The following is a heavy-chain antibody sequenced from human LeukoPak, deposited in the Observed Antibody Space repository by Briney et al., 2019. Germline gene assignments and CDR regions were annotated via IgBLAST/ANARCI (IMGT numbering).Heavy chain of an antibody. CDR1: GYSFTSYW. J-gene: IGHJ5*02. V-gene: IGHV5-51*01. Sequence: GEALKISFKGSGYSFTSYWIGWVRQMPGKGLEWMGIIYPGDSDTRYSPSFQGQVTISADKSISTAYPQWSSLKASNTAMYYCARRGSFVFDHWGQGTLVTVSS. CDR3: ARRGSFVFDH. CDR2: IYPGDSDT. D-gene: IGHD6-19*01.